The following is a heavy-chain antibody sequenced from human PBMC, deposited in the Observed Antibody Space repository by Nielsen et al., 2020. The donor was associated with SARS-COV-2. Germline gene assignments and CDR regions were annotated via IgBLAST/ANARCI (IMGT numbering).Heavy chain of an antibody. CDR3: VRIDMATIPVDY. Sequence: SETLSLTCIVSGGSISSGGHYWSWIRQPPGKGLEWIGYIFYRGNTNYNPSLKSRVTISVDTSKNQFSLKVNSVTAADTAVYYCVRIDMATIPVDYWGRGTLVTVSS. CDR2: IFYRGNT. D-gene: IGHD5-24*01. V-gene: IGHV4-61*08. J-gene: IGHJ4*02. CDR1: GGSISSGGHY.